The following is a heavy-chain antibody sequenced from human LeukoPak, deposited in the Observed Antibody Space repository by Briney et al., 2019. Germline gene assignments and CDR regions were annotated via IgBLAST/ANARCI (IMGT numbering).Heavy chain of an antibody. CDR1: GYTFTGYY. D-gene: IGHD3-3*01. CDR2: INPNSGGT. J-gene: IGHJ4*02. CDR3: ARGYDFWSGYYLFDY. Sequence: ASVKVSCKASGYTFTGYYMHWVRQAPGQGLEWMGWINPNSGGTNYAQKFQGRVTMTRGTSISTAYMELSRLRSDDTAVYYCARGYDFWSGYYLFDYWGQGTLVTVSS. V-gene: IGHV1-2*02.